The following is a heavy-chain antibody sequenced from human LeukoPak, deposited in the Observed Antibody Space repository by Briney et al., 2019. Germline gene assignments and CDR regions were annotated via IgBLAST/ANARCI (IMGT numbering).Heavy chain of an antibody. Sequence: SETLSLTCTVSGGSISSYYWSWIRQPPGKGLEWIGRIYTSGSTNYNPSLKSRVTMSVDTSKNQFSLKLGSVTAADTAVYYCARTDQVGATSYVDYWGQGTLVTVSS. D-gene: IGHD1-26*01. V-gene: IGHV4-4*07. CDR2: IYTSGST. CDR3: ARTDQVGATSYVDY. CDR1: GGSISSYY. J-gene: IGHJ4*02.